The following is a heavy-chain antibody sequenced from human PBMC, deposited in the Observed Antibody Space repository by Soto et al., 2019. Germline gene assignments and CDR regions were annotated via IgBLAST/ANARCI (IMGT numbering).Heavy chain of an antibody. CDR3: ARDGDYYYYYYGMDV. CDR1: GYTFTSYA. CDR2: INAGNGNT. Sequence: GASAKVSCKASGYTFTSYAMHWVRQAPGQRLEWMGWINAGNGNTKYSQKFQGRVTITRDTSASTAYMELSSLRSEDTAVYYCARDGDYYYYYYGMDVWGQGTTVTVSS. D-gene: IGHD7-27*01. V-gene: IGHV1-3*01. J-gene: IGHJ6*02.